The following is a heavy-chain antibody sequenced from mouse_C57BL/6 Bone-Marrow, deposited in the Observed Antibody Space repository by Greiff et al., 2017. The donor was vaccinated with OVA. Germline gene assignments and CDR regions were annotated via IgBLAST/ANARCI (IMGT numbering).Heavy chain of an antibody. Sequence: QVQLQQPGAELVRPGTSVKLSCKASGYTFTSYWMHWVKQRPGQGLEWIGVIDPSDSYTNYNQKFKGKATLTVDTSSSTAYMQLSSLTSEDSAVYDCARSRWAWYYDGSSYLQYWGQGTTLTVSS. J-gene: IGHJ2*01. V-gene: IGHV1-59*01. D-gene: IGHD1-1*01. CDR1: GYTFTSYW. CDR3: ARSRWAWYYDGSSYLQY. CDR2: IDPSDSYT.